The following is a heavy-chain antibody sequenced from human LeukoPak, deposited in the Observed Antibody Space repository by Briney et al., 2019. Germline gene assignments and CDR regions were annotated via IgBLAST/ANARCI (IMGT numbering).Heavy chain of an antibody. CDR1: GYTFTGYY. D-gene: IGHD2-15*01. CDR2: INPDSGGT. V-gene: IGHV1-2*02. J-gene: IGHJ4*02. CDR3: ASESPYIVHY. Sequence: ASVKVSCKASGYTFTGYYMHWVRQAPGQGLEWMGWINPDSGGTNYAHQFQGSVTMTRDTSISTAYMELSRLRSDDTAVYYCASESPYIVHYWGQGTLLTVSS.